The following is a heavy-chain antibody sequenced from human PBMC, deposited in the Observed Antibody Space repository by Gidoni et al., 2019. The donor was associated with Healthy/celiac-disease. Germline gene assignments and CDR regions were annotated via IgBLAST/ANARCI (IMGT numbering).Heavy chain of an antibody. CDR3: SRGGRAMVVSRYFDY. CDR2: INHNGSP. J-gene: IGHJ4*02. V-gene: IGHV4-34*01. Sequence: QVQLQHWGEGLLLPSETLSLTCAVSGGYFSGYSWSWIRQPPGKGVAWIGEINHNGSPNYNRALKGRVTIPADTSNNQFYLKQSSVTAADTGVYYGSRGGRAMVVSRYFDYWGQGTLVTVSS. D-gene: IGHD2-21*01. CDR1: GGYFSGYS.